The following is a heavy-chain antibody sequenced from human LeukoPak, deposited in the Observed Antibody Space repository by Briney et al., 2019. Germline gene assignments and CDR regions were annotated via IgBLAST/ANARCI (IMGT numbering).Heavy chain of an antibody. CDR1: GFTFSSYS. Sequence: GGSLRLSCAASGFTFSSYSMNWVRQAPGKGLEWVSSISSSSSYIYYADSVKGRFTISRDNAKNSLYLQMNSLRAEDTAVYYCASLPDWRELLCVMSVDAFDIWGQGTMVTVSS. CDR3: ASLPDWRELLCVMSVDAFDI. V-gene: IGHV3-21*01. J-gene: IGHJ3*02. D-gene: IGHD1-26*01. CDR2: ISSSSSYI.